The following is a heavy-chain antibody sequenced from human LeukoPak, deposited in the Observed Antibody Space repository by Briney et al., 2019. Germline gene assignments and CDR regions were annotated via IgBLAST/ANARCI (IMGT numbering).Heavy chain of an antibody. CDR1: GGSISSYY. V-gene: IGHV4-59*01. J-gene: IGHJ5*02. D-gene: IGHD2-2*02. CDR3: ARGRRYCSSTSCYTGFDP. CDR2: IYYSGST. Sequence: SETLSLTCTVSGGSISSYYWSWIRQPPGKGLEWIGYIYYSGSTNYNPSLKSRVTISVDTSKDRFSLKLSSVTAADTAVYYCARGRRYCSSTSCYTGFDPWGQGTLVTVSS.